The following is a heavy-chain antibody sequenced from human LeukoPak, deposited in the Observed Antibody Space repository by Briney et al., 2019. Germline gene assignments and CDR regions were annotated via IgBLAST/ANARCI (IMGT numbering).Heavy chain of an antibody. Sequence: PGGSLGLSCAASGFTFSSYDMNWVRQAPGKGLEWVSYISSGASAIYYADSVEGRFTISRDNAQNSLYLQMNSLRAEGTAVYYCARENEYSSSSFDYWGQGTLVTVSS. CDR3: ARENEYSSSSFDY. J-gene: IGHJ4*02. V-gene: IGHV3-48*03. D-gene: IGHD6-6*01. CDR1: GFTFSSYD. CDR2: ISSGASAI.